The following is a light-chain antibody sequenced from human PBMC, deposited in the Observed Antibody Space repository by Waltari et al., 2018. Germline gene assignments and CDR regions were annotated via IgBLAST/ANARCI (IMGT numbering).Light chain of an antibody. V-gene: IGKV3-20*01. Sequence: CRASQSVGRYLAWYKQQQGQAPRLLIYDASTRATGIPDRFSGGGSGTDFSLTISRLEPEDFAVYYCQMYVRLPVTFGQGTKVEI. CDR1: QSVGRY. J-gene: IGKJ1*01. CDR3: QMYVRLPVT. CDR2: DAS.